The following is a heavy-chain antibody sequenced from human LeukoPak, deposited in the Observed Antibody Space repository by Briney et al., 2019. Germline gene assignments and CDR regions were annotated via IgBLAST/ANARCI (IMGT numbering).Heavy chain of an antibody. J-gene: IGHJ4*02. CDR1: GFTFSRFW. CDR3: AKEYTGTFSPFPSYFDN. CDR2: MNPGGSEI. D-gene: IGHD1-26*01. Sequence: GGSLRLSCGTSGFTFSRFWMSWVRQAPGKGLEWVANMNPGGSEIYYVDSVKGRFTISRDNSKNTLYLQMNSLRAEDTAIYYCAKEYTGTFSPFPSYFDNWGQGTLVTVSS. V-gene: IGHV3-7*03.